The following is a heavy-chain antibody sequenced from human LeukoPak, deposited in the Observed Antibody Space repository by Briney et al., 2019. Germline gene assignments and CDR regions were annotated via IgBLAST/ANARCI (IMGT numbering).Heavy chain of an antibody. V-gene: IGHV1-69*13. J-gene: IGHJ4*02. CDR1: GGTFSSYA. CDR3: AKNYDFLTGYAN. CDR2: IIPIFGTA. D-gene: IGHD3-9*01. Sequence: SVKVSCKASGGTFSSYAISWVRQAPGQGLEWMGGIIPIFGTANYAQKFQGRVTITADESTSTAYMELSSLRSEDTAVYYCAKNYDFLTGYANWGQGTLVTVSS.